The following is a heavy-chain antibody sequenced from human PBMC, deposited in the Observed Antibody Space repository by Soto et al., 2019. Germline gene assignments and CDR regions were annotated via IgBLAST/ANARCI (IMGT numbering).Heavy chain of an antibody. CDR3: ARDPGVLWNGYCEDF. Sequence: EVQLVESGGGVVQPGGSLTLSCAASGFTFSSYGMNWVRQAPGKGLEWVSSICSSSSTIYYADSVKGRFTISRDNPKNSLDLQMDSLRDEDTAVYYCARDPGVLWNGYCEDFGGPGTLVHVSS. CDR1: GFTFSSYG. J-gene: IGHJ4*02. CDR2: ICSSSSTI. D-gene: IGHD3-3*01. V-gene: IGHV3-48*02.